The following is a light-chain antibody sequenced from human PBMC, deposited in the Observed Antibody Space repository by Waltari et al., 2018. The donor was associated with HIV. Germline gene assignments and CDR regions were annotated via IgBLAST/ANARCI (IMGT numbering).Light chain of an antibody. J-gene: IGLJ2*01. V-gene: IGLV1-51*01. CDR1: SSNIGNNY. CDR2: DNN. CDR3: GTWDSSLSAGV. Sequence: QSVLTQPPSVSAAPGQKVPISCSGSSSNIGNNYVSWYQQLPGTAPKVLIYDNNKRPSGIPDRFSGSKSGTSATLGITGLQTGDEADYYCGTWDSSLSAGVFGGGTKLTVL.